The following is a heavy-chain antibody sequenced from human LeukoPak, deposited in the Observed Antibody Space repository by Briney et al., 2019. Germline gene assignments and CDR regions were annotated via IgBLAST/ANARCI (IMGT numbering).Heavy chain of an antibody. CDR3: ATEITPYYYMDV. CDR1: GFTFSDYY. V-gene: IGHV3-11*01. J-gene: IGHJ6*03. Sequence: GGSLRLSCAASGFTFSDYYMSWIRQAPGKGLEWVSYISSSGSTIYYADSVKGRFTISRDNARNSLYLQMNSLRADDTAVYYCATEITPYYYMDVWGKGTTVTISS. D-gene: IGHD5-24*01. CDR2: ISSSGSTI.